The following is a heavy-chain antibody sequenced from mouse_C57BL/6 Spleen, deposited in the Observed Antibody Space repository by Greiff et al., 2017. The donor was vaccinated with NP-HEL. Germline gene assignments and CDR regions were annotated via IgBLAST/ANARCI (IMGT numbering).Heavy chain of an antibody. D-gene: IGHD2-4*01. CDR3: ARHIKITTTGYYFDY. V-gene: IGHV5-9*01. Sequence: EVMLVESGGGLVKPGGSLKLSCAASGFTFSSYTMSWVRQTPEKRLEWVATISGGGGNTYYPDSEKGRFTISRDNAKNTLYLQMSSLRSEDTALYYCARHIKITTTGYYFDYWGQGTTLTVSS. CDR2: ISGGGGNT. J-gene: IGHJ2*01. CDR1: GFTFSSYT.